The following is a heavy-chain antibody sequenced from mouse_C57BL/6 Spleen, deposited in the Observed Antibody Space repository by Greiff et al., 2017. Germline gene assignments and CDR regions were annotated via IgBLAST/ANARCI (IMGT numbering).Heavy chain of an antibody. Sequence: QVQLQQSGAELVRPGTSVKVSCKASGYAFTNYLIEWVKQRPGQGLEWIGVINPGSGGTNYNEKFKGKATLTADKSSSPAYMQLSSLTSEDSAVYFCARSRFMTTVVAHWYFDGWGTGTTVTVSS. V-gene: IGHV1-54*01. CDR3: ARSRFMTTVVAHWYFDG. D-gene: IGHD1-1*01. CDR1: GYAFTNYL. CDR2: INPGSGGT. J-gene: IGHJ1*03.